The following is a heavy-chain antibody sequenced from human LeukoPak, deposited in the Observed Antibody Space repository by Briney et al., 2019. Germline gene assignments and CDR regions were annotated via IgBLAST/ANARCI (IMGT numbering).Heavy chain of an antibody. CDR2: IYTSGST. Sequence: PSETLSLTCTVSGGSISSYYWSWIRQPAGRGLEWIGRIYTSGSTNYNPSLKSRVTMSVNTSKNQFSLKLSSVTAADTAVYYCARDRGQQWLWWFDPWGQGTLVTVSS. J-gene: IGHJ5*02. CDR3: ARDRGQQWLWWFDP. V-gene: IGHV4-4*07. CDR1: GGSISSYY. D-gene: IGHD6-19*01.